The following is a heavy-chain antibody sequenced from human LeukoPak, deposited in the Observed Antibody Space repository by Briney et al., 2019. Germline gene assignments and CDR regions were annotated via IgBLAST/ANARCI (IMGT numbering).Heavy chain of an antibody. Sequence: GGSLRLSCAASGFTVSSNYMSWVRQAPGKGLEWVSVIYSGGSTYYADSVKGRFTISRHNSKNTLYLQMNSLRAEDTAVYYCARVGYLGYCSSTSCYTFDYWGQGTLVTVSS. CDR2: IYSGGST. D-gene: IGHD2-2*02. CDR3: ARVGYLGYCSSTSCYTFDY. V-gene: IGHV3-66*02. J-gene: IGHJ4*02. CDR1: GFTVSSNY.